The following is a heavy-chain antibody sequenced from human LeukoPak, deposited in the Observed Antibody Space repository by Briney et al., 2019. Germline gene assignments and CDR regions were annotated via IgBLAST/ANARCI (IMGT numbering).Heavy chain of an antibody. CDR1: GFVFSNYW. V-gene: IGHV3-74*01. J-gene: IGHJ4*02. CDR3: ARVNVCPRCHFDY. Sequence: GGSLRLSCAGSGFVFSNYWMHWVRQVPGKGLVWVSRISPDGSTTLYADSVKGRFTISRDNAKNTLYLQMNTLRAEDTAVYYCARVNVCPRCHFDYWGQGTLVTVSS. D-gene: IGHD3-16*01. CDR2: ISPDGSTT.